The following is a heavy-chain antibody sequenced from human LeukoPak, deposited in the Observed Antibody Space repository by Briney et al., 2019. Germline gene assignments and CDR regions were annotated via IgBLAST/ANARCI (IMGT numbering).Heavy chain of an antibody. CDR1: GYTFTSNY. J-gene: IGHJ4*02. D-gene: IGHD3-10*01. CDR3: ARDSGERGSGSYLIAY. CDR2: ISPSGGST. V-gene: IGHV1-46*01. Sequence: GASVKVSCKAFGYTFTSNYMHWVRQAPGQGPEWMGVISPSGGSTTYAQKFQGRVTLTRDMSTSTDYLELSSLRSEDTAVYYCARDSGERGSGSYLIAYWDQGTLVTVSS.